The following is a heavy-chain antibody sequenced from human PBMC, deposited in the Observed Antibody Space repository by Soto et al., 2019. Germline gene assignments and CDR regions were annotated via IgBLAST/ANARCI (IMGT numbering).Heavy chain of an antibody. CDR2: ISAYNGNT. J-gene: IGHJ6*02. CDR3: ASKQGSGYCSSASCRTGMDV. CDR1: GYTFSSYG. D-gene: IGHD2-2*01. V-gene: IGHV1-18*01. Sequence: GASVKVSCKASGYTFSSYGITWVRQAPGQGLEWMGWISAYNGNTNYAQKFQGRLTMTTDTSMKTAYMEVRSLRSDDTAVYYYASKQGSGYCSSASCRTGMDVWGQGTTVTVSS.